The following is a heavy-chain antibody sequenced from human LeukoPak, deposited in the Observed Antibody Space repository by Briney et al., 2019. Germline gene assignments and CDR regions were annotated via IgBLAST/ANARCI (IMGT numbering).Heavy chain of an antibody. CDR1: GGSFSGYY. J-gene: IGHJ6*03. CDR2: INHSGST. CDR3: ARAGLYCSGGSCYPLGYYMDV. D-gene: IGHD2-15*01. V-gene: IGHV4-34*01. Sequence: SETLSLTCAVYGGSFSGYYWSWIRQPPGKGLEWIGKINHSGSTNYNPSLKSRVTISVDTSKNQFSLKLSSVTAADTAVYYCARAGLYCSGGSCYPLGYYMDVWGKGTTVTVSS.